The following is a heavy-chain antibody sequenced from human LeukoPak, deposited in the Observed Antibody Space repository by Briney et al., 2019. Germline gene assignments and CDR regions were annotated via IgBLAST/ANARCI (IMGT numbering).Heavy chain of an antibody. CDR3: AKGLYYDSRGWFDP. CDR1: GGSISSYY. J-gene: IGHJ5*02. D-gene: IGHD3-22*01. V-gene: IGHV4-4*07. CDR2: IYTSGST. Sequence: SETLSLTCTVSGGSISSYYWNWIRQPPGKGLEWIGRIYTSGSTNYNPSLKSRVTMSVDTSKNQFSLKLNSVTAADTAVYFCAKGLYYDSRGWFDPWGQGTLVTVSS.